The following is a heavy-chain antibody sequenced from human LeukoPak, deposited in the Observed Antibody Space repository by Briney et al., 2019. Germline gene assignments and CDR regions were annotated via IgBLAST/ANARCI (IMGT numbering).Heavy chain of an antibody. Sequence: SVKVSCKASGGTFSSYAISWVRQAPGQWLEWMGRIIPILGIANYAQKFQGRVTITADKSTSTAYMELSSLRSEDTAVYYCARDGLLLPLDYWGQGTLVTVSS. D-gene: IGHD5-12*01. CDR2: IIPILGIA. CDR1: GGTFSSYA. CDR3: ARDGLLLPLDY. J-gene: IGHJ4*02. V-gene: IGHV1-69*04.